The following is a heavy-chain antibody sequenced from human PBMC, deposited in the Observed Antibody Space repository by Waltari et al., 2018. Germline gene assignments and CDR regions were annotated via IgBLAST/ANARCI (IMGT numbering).Heavy chain of an antibody. CDR1: GFSFSNYA. CDR2: ASDSGGSS. V-gene: IGHV3-23*01. J-gene: IGHJ4*02. D-gene: IGHD3-10*01. Sequence: EVQLLESGGGLVQPGGSLRLSCEASGFSFSNYAMSWVRQVPGTGLEWVSAASDSGGSSYYADSVKGRFTISRDNSKNMLYLQMKYLSAEDTALYYCAKDLLPTGVFDYWGQGALVTVSS. CDR3: AKDLLPTGVFDY.